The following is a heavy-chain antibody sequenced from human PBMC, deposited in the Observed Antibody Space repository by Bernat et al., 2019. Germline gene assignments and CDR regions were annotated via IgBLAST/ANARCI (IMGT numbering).Heavy chain of an antibody. V-gene: IGHV3-23*01. J-gene: IGHJ4*02. D-gene: IGHD1-1*01. CDR2: ISANGAST. CDR3: ASNWNLDC. CDR1: GFTFSSYA. Sequence: EVQLLESGGGLVQPGGSLRLSCAASGFTFSSYAMSWVRQAPGKGLVWVSVISANGASTYYADSVKGWFTISKDNSKNTLYLQMNSLRAEDTAVYYCASNWNLDCWGQGTLVTVSS.